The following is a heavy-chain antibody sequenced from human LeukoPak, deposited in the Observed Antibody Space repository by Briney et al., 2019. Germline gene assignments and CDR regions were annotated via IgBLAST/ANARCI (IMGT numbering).Heavy chain of an antibody. CDR2: INAGNGNT. CDR3: ASLFQPGLPDY. V-gene: IGHV1-3*01. J-gene: IGHJ4*02. Sequence: ASVKVSCKASGYTFTSYAMHWVRQAPGQRLEWMGWINAGNGNTKYSQKFQGRVTMTRNTSISTAYMELSSLRSEDTAVYYCASLFQPGLPDYWGQGTLVTVSS. D-gene: IGHD5-18*01. CDR1: GYTFTSYA.